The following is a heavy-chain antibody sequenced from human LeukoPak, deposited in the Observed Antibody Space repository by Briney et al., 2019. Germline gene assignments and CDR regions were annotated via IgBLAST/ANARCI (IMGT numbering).Heavy chain of an antibody. CDR1: GGSISSSSYY. CDR3: ARGGGDFWNGYFGFCDS. CDR2: IYYSGST. D-gene: IGHD3-3*01. V-gene: IGHV4-39*07. Sequence: SETLSLTCTVSGGSISSSSYYWGWIRQPPGKGLEWIGSIYYSGSTYYNPSLKSRVTISVDTSKNQFSLKLSSVTAADTAVYYCARGGGDFWNGYFGFCDSWGQGTLVTVSS. J-gene: IGHJ4*02.